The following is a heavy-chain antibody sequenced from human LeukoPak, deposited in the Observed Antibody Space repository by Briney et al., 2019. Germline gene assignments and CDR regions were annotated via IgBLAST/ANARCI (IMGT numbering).Heavy chain of an antibody. V-gene: IGHV5-51*01. Sequence: GESLKISCKGSGYRFTSYWIGWVRQMPGKGLEWMGLIYPGDSDTRYSPSFQGQITISGDKSISTAYLQWSSLKASDTAMYYCARQPNYYDTRGYLSHAFDIWGQGTMVTVSS. CDR2: IYPGDSDT. D-gene: IGHD3-22*01. CDR3: ARQPNYYDTRGYLSHAFDI. J-gene: IGHJ3*02. CDR1: GYRFTSYW.